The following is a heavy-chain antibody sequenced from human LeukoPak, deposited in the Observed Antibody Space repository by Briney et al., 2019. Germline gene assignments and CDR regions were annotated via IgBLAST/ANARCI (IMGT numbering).Heavy chain of an antibody. CDR3: GRAYVSGKRRDY. D-gene: IGHD3-3*01. J-gene: IGHJ4*02. V-gene: IGHV4-59*01. CDR2: IYYSGST. Sequence: SETLSLTCTVSGDSISSYYWSWIRQPPGKGLEWIGYIYYSGSTNYNPSLKSRVTISVDTSKNQFSLKLSSVTAADTAVYYCGRAYVSGKRRDYWGQGIVPTVSS. CDR1: GDSISSYY.